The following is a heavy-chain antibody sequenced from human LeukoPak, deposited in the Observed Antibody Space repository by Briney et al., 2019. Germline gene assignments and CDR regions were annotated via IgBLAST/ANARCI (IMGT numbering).Heavy chain of an antibody. Sequence: PGESPQFPCLGSGYTSATYWITWPGQMPGKGLEWMGIMYPGYSESRLRPDFPCPQTISADKSISTAYVQWSSLKAADTAMYYCARRLGGKSGTYIDYWGQGTL. CDR2: MYPGYSES. V-gene: IGHV5-51*01. J-gene: IGHJ4*02. CDR1: GYTSATYW. D-gene: IGHD4-23*01. CDR3: ARRLGGKSGTYIDY.